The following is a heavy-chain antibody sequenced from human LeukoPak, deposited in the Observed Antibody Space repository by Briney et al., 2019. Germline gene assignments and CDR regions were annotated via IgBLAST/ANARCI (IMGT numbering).Heavy chain of an antibody. D-gene: IGHD6-13*01. CDR2: IWYDGSNK. Sequence: GGSLRLSCAASGFTFSSYGMHWVRQAPGKGLEWVAVIWYDGSNKYYTESVKGRFTISRDDSKNTLYLQMNSLRAEDTAAYYCARGEGSSSWSFNYYMDVWGKGTTVIVSS. CDR1: GFTFSSYG. V-gene: IGHV3-33*01. CDR3: ARGEGSSSWSFNYYMDV. J-gene: IGHJ6*03.